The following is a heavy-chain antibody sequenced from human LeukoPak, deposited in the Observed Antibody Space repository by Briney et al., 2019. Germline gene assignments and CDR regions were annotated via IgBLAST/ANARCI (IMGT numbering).Heavy chain of an antibody. CDR2: IYYSGST. V-gene: IGHV4-59*01. CDR1: GGSISSYY. Sequence: SETLSLTCSVSGGSISSYYWSWIRQSPGKGLEWIGYIYYSGSTNYNPSLKSRVTISVDTSKNQFSLKLSSVTAADTALYYCARVRGYSYGPFAYWGQGTLVTVSS. J-gene: IGHJ4*02. CDR3: ARVRGYSYGPFAY. D-gene: IGHD5-18*01.